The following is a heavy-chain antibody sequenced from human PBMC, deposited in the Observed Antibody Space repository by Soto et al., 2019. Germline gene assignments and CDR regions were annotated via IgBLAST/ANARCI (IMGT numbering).Heavy chain of an antibody. CDR3: ATSHDSSGYYFDWFDP. D-gene: IGHD3-22*01. J-gene: IGHJ5*02. CDR1: GGSISSSSYY. V-gene: IGHV4-39*01. CDR2: IYYSGRT. Sequence: QLQLQESGPGLVKPSETLSLTCTVSGGSISSSSYYWGWIRQPPGKGLEWIGSIYYSGRTYYNPSLKSRVTISVDTSKNQFSLKLRSVTAADTAVYYCATSHDSSGYYFDWFDPWGQGTLVTVSS.